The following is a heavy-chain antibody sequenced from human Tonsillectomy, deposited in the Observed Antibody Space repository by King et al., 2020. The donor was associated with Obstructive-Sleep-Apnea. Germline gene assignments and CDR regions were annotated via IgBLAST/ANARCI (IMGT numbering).Heavy chain of an antibody. CDR1: GFTFSNSD. Sequence: VQLVESGGGVVQPGGSLRLSCAASGFTFSNSDMHWVRQAPGKGLEWVALMWHEGNNKYLAGSVRGRFTITRDNSKNILYLHMNSLRVEDTAIYFCAKTRFERELRGPFDHWGQGTLVTVSS. CDR2: MWHEGNNK. V-gene: IGHV3-33*06. J-gene: IGHJ4*02. D-gene: IGHD1-7*01. CDR3: AKTRFERELRGPFDH.